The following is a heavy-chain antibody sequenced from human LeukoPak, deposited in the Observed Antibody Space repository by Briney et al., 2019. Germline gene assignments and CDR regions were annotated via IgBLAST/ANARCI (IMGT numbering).Heavy chain of an antibody. CDR1: GFTFSSYA. Sequence: PGGSLRLSCAGSGFTFSSYALYWVRQAPGKGLEWVTLTSYTGSNKWYADSVKGRFTISRDNSKNTLFLQMNSLRPEDTAVYYCGRGTLETNGGFDYWGRGTMVTVSS. J-gene: IGHJ4*02. V-gene: IGHV3-30*04. D-gene: IGHD7-27*01. CDR2: TSYTGSNK. CDR3: GRGTLETNGGFDY.